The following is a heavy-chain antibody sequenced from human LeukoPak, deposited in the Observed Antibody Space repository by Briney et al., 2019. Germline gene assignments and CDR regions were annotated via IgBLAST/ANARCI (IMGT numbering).Heavy chain of an antibody. CDR2: INPSGGST. CDR3: ARDLGGGYYGPGSLDAFDI. D-gene: IGHD3-10*01. J-gene: IGHJ3*02. CDR1: GYTFTSYY. Sequence: GASVKVSCKASGYTFTSYYMHWVRQAPGQGLEWMGIINPSGGSTSYAQKFQGRVTMTRDTSTSTVYMELSSLRSEDTAVYYCARDLGGGYYGPGSLDAFDIWGQGTMVTVSS. V-gene: IGHV1-46*01.